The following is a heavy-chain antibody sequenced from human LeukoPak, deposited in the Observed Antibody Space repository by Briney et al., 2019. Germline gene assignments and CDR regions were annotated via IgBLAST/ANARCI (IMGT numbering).Heavy chain of an antibody. CDR1: GFTFSGHN. V-gene: IGHV3-48*04. D-gene: IGHD3-16*01. J-gene: IGHJ4*02. CDR3: ARAMSTFGGVRNYFDS. Sequence: GGSLRLSCAASGFTFSGHNMNWVRQAPGKGLEWISFVSISSGTIYYADSVNGRFRISRDNAKSPLDLEMNSLRAEDTAVYYCARAMSTFGGVRNYFDSWGQGTLVTVSS. CDR2: VSISSGTI.